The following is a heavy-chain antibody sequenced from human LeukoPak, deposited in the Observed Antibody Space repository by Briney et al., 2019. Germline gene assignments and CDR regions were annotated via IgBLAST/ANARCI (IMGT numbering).Heavy chain of an antibody. V-gene: IGHV4-61*02. D-gene: IGHD3-3*01. J-gene: IGHJ4*02. CDR1: GGSISSGSYY. CDR2: IYTSGST. CDR3: ASQYYDFWSGTSNDWLLTDY. Sequence: SQTLSLTCTVSGGSISSGSYYWSWIRQPAGKGLEWIGRIYTSGSTNYNPSLKGRVTISVDTSKNQCSLKLSSVTAADTAVYYCASQYYDFWSGTSNDWLLTDYWGQGTLVTVSS.